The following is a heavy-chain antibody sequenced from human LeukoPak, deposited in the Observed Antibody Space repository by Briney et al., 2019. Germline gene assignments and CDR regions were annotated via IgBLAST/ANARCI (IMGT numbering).Heavy chain of an antibody. J-gene: IGHJ6*02. Sequence: GASVKVSCKASGNTFTSYYMHWVRQAPGQGLEWMGIINPSGGSTSYAQKFQGRVTMTRDTSTSTVYMELSSLRSEDTAVYYCAGQFSSWPYYYYYGMDVWGQGTTVTVSS. D-gene: IGHD6-13*01. CDR1: GNTFTSYY. CDR3: AGQFSSWPYYYYYGMDV. CDR2: INPSGGST. V-gene: IGHV1-46*01.